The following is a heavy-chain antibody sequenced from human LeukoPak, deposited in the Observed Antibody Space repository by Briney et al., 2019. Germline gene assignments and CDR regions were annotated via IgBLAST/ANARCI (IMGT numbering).Heavy chain of an antibody. V-gene: IGHV3-23*01. CDR1: GFTLSSYA. CDR3: AKAESGYSYGYGMDV. D-gene: IGHD5-18*01. CDR2: ISGSGGST. Sequence: GGSLRLSCAASGFTLSSYAMSWVRQAPGKGLEWVSAISGSGGSTYYADSVKGRFTISRDNSKNTLYLQMNSLRAEDTAVYYCAKAESGYSYGYGMDVWGQGTTVTVSS. J-gene: IGHJ6*02.